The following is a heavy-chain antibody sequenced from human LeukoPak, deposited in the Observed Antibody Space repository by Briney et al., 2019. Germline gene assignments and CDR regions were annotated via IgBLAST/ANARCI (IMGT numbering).Heavy chain of an antibody. Sequence: GGSLRLPCAASGFTFSSYEMNWVRQAPGKGLEWVSYISSSGSTIYYADSVKGRFTISRDNAKNSLYLQMNSLRAEDTALYYCAKDRDSGYSYGFFDYWGQGTLVTVSS. CDR2: ISSSGSTI. CDR3: AKDRDSGYSYGFFDY. CDR1: GFTFSSYE. D-gene: IGHD5-18*01. V-gene: IGHV3-48*03. J-gene: IGHJ4*02.